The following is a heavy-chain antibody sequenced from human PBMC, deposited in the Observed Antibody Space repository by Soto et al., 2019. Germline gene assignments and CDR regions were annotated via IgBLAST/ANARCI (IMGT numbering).Heavy chain of an antibody. CDR2: INPSDGST. Sequence: ASVKVSCKASGYTFTSYYMHWVRQAPGQGLEWMGRINPSDGSTSYAQKFQGRVTMTRDTSTSTAYMELRSLRSDDTAVYYCARVYETNWFDPWGQGTLVTVSS. CDR3: ARVYETNWFDP. J-gene: IGHJ5*02. D-gene: IGHD2-2*02. V-gene: IGHV1-46*01. CDR1: GYTFTSYY.